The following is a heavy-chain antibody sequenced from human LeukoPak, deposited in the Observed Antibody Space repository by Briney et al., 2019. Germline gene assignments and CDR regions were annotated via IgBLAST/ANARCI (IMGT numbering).Heavy chain of an antibody. Sequence: GESLKISCKGSGYSFTSYWIGWVRQMPGKALEWMGIIYPGDSDTRYSPSFQGQVTISADKSISTAYLQWSSLKASDTAMYYRATTYYYDSGSYYPAHYWGQGTLVTVSS. V-gene: IGHV5-51*01. D-gene: IGHD3-10*01. CDR2: IYPGDSDT. CDR1: GYSFTSYW. CDR3: ATTYYYDSGSYYPAHY. J-gene: IGHJ4*02.